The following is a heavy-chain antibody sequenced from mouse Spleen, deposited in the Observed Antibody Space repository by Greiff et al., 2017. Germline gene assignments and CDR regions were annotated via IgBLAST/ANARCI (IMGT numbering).Heavy chain of an antibody. CDR1: GYSFTSYY. J-gene: IGHJ3*01. D-gene: IGHD2-4*01. V-gene: IGHV1-66*01. CDR2: IDPGSGNT. CDR3: ARKTYDYWYAY. Sequence: VQLQQSGPELVKPGASVKISCKASGYSFTSYYIHWVKQRPGQGLEWIGWIDPGSGNTKYNEKFKGKATMTADTSSSTAYMQLSSLTSEDSAVYYCARKTYDYWYAYWGQGTLVTVSA.